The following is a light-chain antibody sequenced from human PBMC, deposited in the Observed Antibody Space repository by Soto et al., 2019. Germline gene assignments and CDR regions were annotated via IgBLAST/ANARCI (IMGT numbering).Light chain of an antibody. V-gene: IGLV1-40*01. Sequence: QSVLTQPPSVSGAPGQRVTISCTGGSSNIGAGYDVHWYQRLPGTAPKVLIYGNNNRPSGVPDRFSGSKSGTSASLAITGLQAEDEADYSCQSYDSSLSGSYVFGTGTKLTVL. CDR2: GNN. CDR1: SSNIGAGYD. CDR3: QSYDSSLSGSYV. J-gene: IGLJ1*01.